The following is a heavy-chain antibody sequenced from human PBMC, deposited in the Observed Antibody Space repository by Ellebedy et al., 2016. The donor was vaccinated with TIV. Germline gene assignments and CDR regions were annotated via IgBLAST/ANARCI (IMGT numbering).Heavy chain of an antibody. CDR2: LYYTGST. J-gene: IGHJ6*02. Sequence: MPSETLSLTCTVSGDSVSSGSCYWSWIRQPPGKGLEWIGYLYYTGSTNYNPSLKSRVTISEDTSKNQFSLKLTSVAAADTAVYYCAGGCYSPYAMDVWGQGTTVTVSS. D-gene: IGHD1-26*01. CDR3: AGGCYSPYAMDV. CDR1: GDSVSSGSCY. V-gene: IGHV4-61*01.